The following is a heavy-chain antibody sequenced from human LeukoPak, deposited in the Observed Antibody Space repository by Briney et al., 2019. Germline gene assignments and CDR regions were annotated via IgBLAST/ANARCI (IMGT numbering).Heavy chain of an antibody. Sequence: SVKVSFKASGGTFSSYAISWVRQAPGQGLEWMGRIIPIFGTANYAQKFQGRVTITTDESTSTAYMELSSLRSEDTAVYYCGAGTGTTDNYWGQGTLVTVSS. CDR1: GGTFSSYA. CDR2: IIPIFGTA. CDR3: GAGTGTTDNY. J-gene: IGHJ4*02. V-gene: IGHV1-69*05. D-gene: IGHD1-1*01.